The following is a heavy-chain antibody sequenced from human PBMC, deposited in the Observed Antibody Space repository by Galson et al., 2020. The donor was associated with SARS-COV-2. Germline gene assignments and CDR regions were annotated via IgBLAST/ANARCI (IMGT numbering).Heavy chain of an antibody. Sequence: ASVKVSCKASGYTFTSYYIHWVRQAPGQGLEWMGIINPSGGGTTYAQKFPGRVTMTRDTSTRTVYMELSSLRSEDTAVYYCARDSQGGNDYNYLLFWGQGTLVTVSS. D-gene: IGHD4-4*01. V-gene: IGHV1-46*01. CDR1: GYTFTSYY. CDR2: INPSGGGT. CDR3: ARDSQGGNDYNYLLF. J-gene: IGHJ4*02.